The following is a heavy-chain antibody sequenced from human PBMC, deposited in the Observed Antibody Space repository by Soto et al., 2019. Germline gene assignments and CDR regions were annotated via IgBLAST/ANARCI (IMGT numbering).Heavy chain of an antibody. CDR3: ARQYQLLLSWFDP. V-gene: IGHV4-34*01. CDR2: INHSGST. Sequence: SETLSLTCAVYGGSFSGYYWSWIRQPPGKGLEWIGEINHSGSTNYNPSLKSRVTISVDTSKNQFSLKLSSVTAADTAVYYCARQYQLLLSWFDPWGQGTLVTVS. J-gene: IGHJ5*02. CDR1: GGSFSGYY. D-gene: IGHD2-2*01.